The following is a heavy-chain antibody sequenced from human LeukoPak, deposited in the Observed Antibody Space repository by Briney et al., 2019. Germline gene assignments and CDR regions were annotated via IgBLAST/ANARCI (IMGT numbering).Heavy chain of an antibody. CDR1: GGSISSTYYY. CDR3: ARSGIVVVPAATKDGGNWFDP. CDR2: IHYGGNT. D-gene: IGHD2-2*01. J-gene: IGHJ5*02. Sequence: PSETLSLTCTVSGGSISSTYYYWGWIRQPPGKRLEWIGSIHYGGNTYYNPSLKSRVTISVDTSKNQFPLKLSSVTAADTAVYYCARSGIVVVPAATKDGGNWFDPWGQGTLVTVSS. V-gene: IGHV4-39*06.